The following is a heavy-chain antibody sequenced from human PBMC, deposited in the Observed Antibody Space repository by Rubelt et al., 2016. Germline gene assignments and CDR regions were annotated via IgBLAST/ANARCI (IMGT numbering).Heavy chain of an antibody. Sequence: QVQLVQSGAEVKEPGASIKVSCKTSGYSFKRYAISWVRQAPGQGLEWMGWINAGNGNTKFSQKFQGRVTINRDTSASTAYMELSSLRSEDTAVYYCARAQRIRLLMVYAPTFDYWGQGTLVTVSS. J-gene: IGHJ4*02. V-gene: IGHV1-3*01. CDR1: GYSFKRYA. CDR2: INAGNGNT. CDR3: ARAQRIRLLMVYAPTFDY. D-gene: IGHD2-8*01.